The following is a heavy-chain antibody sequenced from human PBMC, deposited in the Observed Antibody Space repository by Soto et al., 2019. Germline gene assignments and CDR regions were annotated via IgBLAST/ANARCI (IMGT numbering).Heavy chain of an antibody. CDR3: ARDPGSGYPLDY. D-gene: IGHD3-22*01. Sequence: KASETLSLTCTVSGGSISSYYWSWIRQPPGKGLEWIGYIYYSGSTNYNPSLKSRVTISVDTSKNQFSLKLSSVTAADTAVYYCARDPGSGYPLDYWGQGTLVTVSS. V-gene: IGHV4-59*01. CDR1: GGSISSYY. CDR2: IYYSGST. J-gene: IGHJ4*02.